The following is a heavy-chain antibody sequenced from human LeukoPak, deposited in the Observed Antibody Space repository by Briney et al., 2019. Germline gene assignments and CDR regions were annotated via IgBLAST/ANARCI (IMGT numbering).Heavy chain of an antibody. CDR3: ARDRGSEYCSSTSCYHYYYYMDV. J-gene: IGHJ6*03. CDR1: GYILTDYY. CDR2: INPNSGDT. V-gene: IGHV1-2*02. Sequence: ASVKVSCKASGYILTDYYIHWVRQAPGQGLEWMGWINPNSGDTNYAQKFQGRVTMTRDTSISTVYMELRRLRSDDTAVYYCARDRGSEYCSSTSCYHYYYYMDVWGKGTTVTVSS. D-gene: IGHD2-2*01.